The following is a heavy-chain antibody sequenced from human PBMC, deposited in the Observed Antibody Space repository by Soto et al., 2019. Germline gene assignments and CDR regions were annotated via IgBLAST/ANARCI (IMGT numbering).Heavy chain of an antibody. V-gene: IGHV1-3*01. D-gene: IGHD3-10*01. CDR3: ARGLWFGADNWFDP. J-gene: IGHJ5*02. Sequence: ASVKVSCKASGYTFTSYAMHWVRQAPGQRLEWMGWINAGNGNTKYSQKFQGRVTITRDTSASTAYMELSSLRSEDTAVYYCARGLWFGADNWFDPWGQGTLVTVSS. CDR1: GYTFTSYA. CDR2: INAGNGNT.